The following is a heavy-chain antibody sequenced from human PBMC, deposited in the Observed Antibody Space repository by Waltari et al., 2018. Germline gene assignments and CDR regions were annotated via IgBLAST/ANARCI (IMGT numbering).Heavy chain of an antibody. J-gene: IGHJ4*02. CDR2: IYHSGST. CDR3: ASSEMATFDY. Sequence: QVQLQESGPGLVKPSETLSLTCAVSGYSISSGYYWGWIRQPPGKGLEWIGSIYHSGSTYYNPSLKSRVTISVDTSKNQFSLKLSSVTAADTAVYYCASSEMATFDYWGQGTLVTVSS. D-gene: IGHD5-12*01. V-gene: IGHV4-38-2*01. CDR1: GYSISSGYY.